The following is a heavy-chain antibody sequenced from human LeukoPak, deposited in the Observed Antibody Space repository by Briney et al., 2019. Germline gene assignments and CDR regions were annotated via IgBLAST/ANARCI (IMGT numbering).Heavy chain of an antibody. CDR2: ISYDGSNK. CDR3: AKDLIRRAADYNWFDP. J-gene: IGHJ5*02. V-gene: IGHV3-30*18. D-gene: IGHD6-13*01. Sequence: PGGSLRLSCAASGFTFSSYGMHWVRQAPGKGLEWVAVISYDGSNKYYADSVKGRFTISRDNSKDTLYLQMNSLRAEDTAVYYYAKDLIRRAADYNWFDPWGQGTLVTVSS. CDR1: GFTFSSYG.